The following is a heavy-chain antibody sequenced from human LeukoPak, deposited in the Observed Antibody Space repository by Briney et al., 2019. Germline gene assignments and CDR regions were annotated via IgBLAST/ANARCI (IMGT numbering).Heavy chain of an antibody. V-gene: IGHV3-74*01. CDR1: GFAFSRFW. CDR3: ATAGAISAY. D-gene: IGHD3-3*02. J-gene: IGHJ4*02. CDR2: INDDGNST. Sequence: GGSLRLSCVASGFAFSRFWMHWVRQAPGKGLVWVSRINDDGNSTTYADSVKGRFTISRDNAKNTLYLQTNSLRAEDTAVYYCATAGAISAYWGQGTLVTVSS.